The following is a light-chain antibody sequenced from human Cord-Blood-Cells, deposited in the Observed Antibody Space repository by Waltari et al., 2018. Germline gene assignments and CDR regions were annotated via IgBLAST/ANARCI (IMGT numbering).Light chain of an antibody. CDR2: EGS. Sequence: QSALTQPASVSRSPGQSITISCTGTSSDVGSYNLVSWYQQHPGKAPKLMIYEGSKRPSGVSNRFSGSKSGNTASLTISGLQAADEADYYCCSYAGSWVFGGGTKLTVL. V-gene: IGLV2-23*01. CDR3: CSYAGSWV. CDR1: SSDVGSYNL. J-gene: IGLJ3*02.